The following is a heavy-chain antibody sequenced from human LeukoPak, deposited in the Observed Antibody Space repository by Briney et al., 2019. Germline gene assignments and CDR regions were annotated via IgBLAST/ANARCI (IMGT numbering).Heavy chain of an antibody. CDR2: ISGSGGST. D-gene: IGHD4-17*01. Sequence: GRSLRLSCAASGFTFSSYAMSGVRQDPGKGLEWVSAISGSGGSTYYADSVKGRFTISRDNSKNTLYLQMNSLRAEDTAVYYCVKADYGDYWVYFDYWGQGTLVTVSS. V-gene: IGHV3-23*01. CDR3: VKADYGDYWVYFDY. CDR1: GFTFSSYA. J-gene: IGHJ4*02.